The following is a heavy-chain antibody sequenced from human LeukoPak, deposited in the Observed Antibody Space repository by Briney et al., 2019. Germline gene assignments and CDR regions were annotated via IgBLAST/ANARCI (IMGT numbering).Heavy chain of an antibody. CDR2: IKQDGSEK. Sequence: VQPGGSLRLSCAASGSTFSSYWMSWVRQAPGKGLEWVANIKQDGSEKYYVDSVKSRFTISRDNAKNSLYLQMNSLRAEDTAVYYCARGGQQLVLPSAYWGQGTLVTVSS. CDR1: GSTFSSYW. J-gene: IGHJ4*02. CDR3: ARGGQQLVLPSAY. V-gene: IGHV3-7*01. D-gene: IGHD6-13*01.